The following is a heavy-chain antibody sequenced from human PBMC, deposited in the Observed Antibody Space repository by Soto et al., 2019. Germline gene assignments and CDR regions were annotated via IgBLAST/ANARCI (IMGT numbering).Heavy chain of an antibody. J-gene: IGHJ5*01. D-gene: IGHD1-26*01. V-gene: IGHV3-7*04. CDR2: IKQHGSEK. Sequence: EVQLVESGGGLVQPGGSLRLSCAASGFTFSSYWMSWVRQAPGKGLEWVAHIKQHGSEKYYVDSVKGRFTISRDNAKNSLYLQMNSLRAEDTAVYYCATVVGAPNWFDPWGQGTLVTVFS. CDR3: ATVVGAPNWFDP. CDR1: GFTFSSYW.